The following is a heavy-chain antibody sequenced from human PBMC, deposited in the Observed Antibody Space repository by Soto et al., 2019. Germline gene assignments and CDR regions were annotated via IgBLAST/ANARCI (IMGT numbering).Heavy chain of an antibody. J-gene: IGHJ3*02. CDR3: ARVKGSAYDAFDI. Sequence: EVQLVESGGGLVQPGGSLRLSCAASGFTFSSYWMSWVRQAPGKGLEWVANIKQDGSEKYYVDSVKGRFTISRDNAKNSLYLQMNSLRAEDTAVYYCARVKGSAYDAFDIWGQGTMVTVSS. CDR1: GFTFSSYW. CDR2: IKQDGSEK. V-gene: IGHV3-7*01. D-gene: IGHD2-21*01.